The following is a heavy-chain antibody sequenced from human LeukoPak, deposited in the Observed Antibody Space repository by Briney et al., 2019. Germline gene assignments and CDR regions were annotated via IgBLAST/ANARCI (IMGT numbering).Heavy chain of an antibody. V-gene: IGHV3-23*01. D-gene: IGHD2-21*01. CDR3: AKGAAGTLVGHYFDS. J-gene: IGHJ4*02. Sequence: PGGSLRLSCAASGFTFSNAWMSWVRQAPGKGLEWVSSISGSGGDTHYADSVKGRFSISRDNSKNTLYVQMNSLGAEDTAAYYCAKGAAGTLVGHYFDSWGQGTLVTVSS. CDR1: GFTFSNAW. CDR2: ISGSGGDT.